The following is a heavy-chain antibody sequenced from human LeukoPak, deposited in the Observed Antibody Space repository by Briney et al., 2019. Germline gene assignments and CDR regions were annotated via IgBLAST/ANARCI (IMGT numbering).Heavy chain of an antibody. J-gene: IGHJ6*03. CDR1: GGSISSSSYY. Sequence: SETLSLTCTVSGGSISSSSYYWGWIRQPPGKGLEWIRSIYYSGSTYYNPSLKSRVTISVDTSKNQFSLKLSSVTAADTAVYYCARHRVYYYYMDVWGKGTTVTVSS. CDR3: ARHRVYYYYMDV. V-gene: IGHV4-39*07. CDR2: IYYSGST. D-gene: IGHD1-14*01.